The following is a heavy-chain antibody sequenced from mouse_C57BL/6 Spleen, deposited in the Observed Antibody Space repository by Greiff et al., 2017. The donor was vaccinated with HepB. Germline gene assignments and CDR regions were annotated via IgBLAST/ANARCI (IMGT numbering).Heavy chain of an antibody. CDR2: IDPANGNT. D-gene: IGHD2-2*01. J-gene: IGHJ3*01. Sequence: VQLKESVAELVRPGASVKLSCTASGFNIKNTYMHWVKQRPEQGLEWIGRIDPANGNTKYAPKFQGKATITADTSSNTAYLQLSSLTSEDTAIYYCAPSTMVKGWFAYWGQGTLVTVSA. CDR3: APSTMVKGWFAY. CDR1: GFNIKNTY. V-gene: IGHV14-3*01.